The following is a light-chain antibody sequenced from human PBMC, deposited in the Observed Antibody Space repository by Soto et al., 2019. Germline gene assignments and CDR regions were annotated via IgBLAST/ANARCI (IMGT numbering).Light chain of an antibody. Sequence: EIELTQSPATLSLSPGETATLSCRASQNVEGYLAWYQQKPGQAPRLLIYDASNRAPGIPARFSGSGSGTDFTLTISSLEPEDFAVYYCQQRKTWPPITFGQGTRLEIK. J-gene: IGKJ5*01. CDR1: QNVEGY. CDR2: DAS. CDR3: QQRKTWPPIT. V-gene: IGKV3-11*01.